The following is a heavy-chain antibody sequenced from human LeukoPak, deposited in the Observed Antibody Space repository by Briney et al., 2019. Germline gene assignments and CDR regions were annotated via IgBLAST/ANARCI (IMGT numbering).Heavy chain of an antibody. CDR3: ARDLGKVPAAIGYYFDY. CDR2: IKQDGSEK. J-gene: IGHJ4*02. CDR1: GFTFSSYW. Sequence: GGSLGLSCAASGFTFSSYWMSWVRQAPGKGLEWVANIKQDGSEKYYVDSVKGRFTISRDNAKNSLYLQMNSLRAEDTAVYYCARDLGKVPAAIGYYFDYWGQGTLVTVSS. V-gene: IGHV3-7*01. D-gene: IGHD2-2*01.